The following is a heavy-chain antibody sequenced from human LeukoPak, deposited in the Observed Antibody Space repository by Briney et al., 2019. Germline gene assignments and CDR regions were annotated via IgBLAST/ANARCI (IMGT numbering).Heavy chain of an antibody. CDR3: ARGASNRFDY. Sequence: GGSLRLSCAASGFTFSSYAMHWVRQAPGKGLEWVAVISYDGTNKYYADSVKGRFTISRDNAKNTLYLQMNSLRGEDTAVYYCARGASNRFDYWGQGTLVTVSS. D-gene: IGHD1-14*01. J-gene: IGHJ4*02. CDR2: ISYDGTNK. V-gene: IGHV3-30*04. CDR1: GFTFSSYA.